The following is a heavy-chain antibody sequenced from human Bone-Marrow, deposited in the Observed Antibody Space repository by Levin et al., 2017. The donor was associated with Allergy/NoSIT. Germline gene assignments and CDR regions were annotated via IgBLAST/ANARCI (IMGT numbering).Heavy chain of an antibody. D-gene: IGHD1-7*01. CDR2: ITGSGGTT. V-gene: IGHV3-23*01. CDR1: GFTFSSSG. J-gene: IGHJ4*02. CDR3: VKGVNFHDF. Sequence: GESLKISCAASGFTFSSSGMSWVRQAPGKGLESVSGITGSGGTTYYADSVKGRFIISRDNSKNTVYLQMTSLRAEDTAVYYCVKGVNFHDFWGQGTLVTASS.